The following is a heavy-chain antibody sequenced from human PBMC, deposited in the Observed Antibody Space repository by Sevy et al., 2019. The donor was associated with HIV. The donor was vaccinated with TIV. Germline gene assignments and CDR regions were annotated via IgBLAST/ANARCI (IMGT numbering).Heavy chain of an antibody. Sequence: GESLKISCAASGFTFSSYAMHWVRQAPGKGLEWVAVISYDGSNKYYTDSVKGRFTISRDNSKNTLYLQMNSLRAEDTAVYYCARGIVVVVGAGPWNYWGQGTLVTVSS. CDR2: ISYDGSNK. CDR3: ARGIVVVVGAGPWNY. D-gene: IGHD2-15*01. J-gene: IGHJ4*02. V-gene: IGHV3-30-3*01. CDR1: GFTFSSYA.